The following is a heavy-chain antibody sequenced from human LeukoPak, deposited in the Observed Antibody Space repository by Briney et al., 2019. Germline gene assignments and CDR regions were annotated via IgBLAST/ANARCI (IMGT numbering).Heavy chain of an antibody. Sequence: PGGSLRLSCAASGFTFSDHYMSWIRQAPGKGLEWLSHISISGETSYNADSVKGRFTISRDNAKNSLYLQMNSLRAEDTAVYYCARPDCSGGSCYSSGAFDIWRQGTMVTVSS. CDR3: ARPDCSGGSCYSSGAFDI. CDR1: GFTFSDHY. J-gene: IGHJ3*02. CDR2: ISISGETS. D-gene: IGHD2-15*01. V-gene: IGHV3-11*04.